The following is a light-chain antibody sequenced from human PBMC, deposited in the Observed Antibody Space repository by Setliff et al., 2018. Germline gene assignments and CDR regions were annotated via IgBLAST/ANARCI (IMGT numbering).Light chain of an antibody. CDR1: SSDVGSYDF. Sequence: QSVLTQPASVSGSPGQSITISCSGTSSDVGSYDFVSWYQQHAGKAPKLIIYDVSNRPSGVSNRFSGSKSGNTAPLTISGLQAEDEADYYCLSYTSDTTHAVFGGGTKVTVL. CDR2: DVS. V-gene: IGLV2-14*03. CDR3: LSYTSDTTHAV. J-gene: IGLJ2*01.